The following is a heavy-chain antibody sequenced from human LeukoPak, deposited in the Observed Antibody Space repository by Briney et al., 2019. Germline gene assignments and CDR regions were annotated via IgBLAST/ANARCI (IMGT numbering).Heavy chain of an antibody. J-gene: IGHJ4*02. D-gene: IGHD6-19*01. CDR3: ARGASSGWVAYFDY. Sequence: SETLSLTCAVSGGSISSGGYSWSWIRQPPGKGLEWLGYIYHSGSTYYNPSLKSRVTISVDRSKNQFSLKLSSVTAADTAVYYCARGASSGWVAYFDYWGQGTLVTVSS. CDR2: IYHSGST. V-gene: IGHV4-30-2*01. CDR1: GGSISSGGYS.